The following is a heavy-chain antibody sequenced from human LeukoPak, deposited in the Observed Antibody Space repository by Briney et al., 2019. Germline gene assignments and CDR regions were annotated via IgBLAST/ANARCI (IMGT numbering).Heavy chain of an antibody. J-gene: IGHJ4*02. CDR2: ISAYNGNT. CDR1: GYTFTSYG. CDR3: AREVSPANFEY. V-gene: IGHV1-18*01. Sequence: ASAKVSCKASGYTFTSYGISWVRQAPGQGLEWMGWISAYNGNTNYAQNLQGRVTMTADTSTSTAYMELRSLRSDDTAVYYCAREVSPANFEYWGQGTLVTVSS.